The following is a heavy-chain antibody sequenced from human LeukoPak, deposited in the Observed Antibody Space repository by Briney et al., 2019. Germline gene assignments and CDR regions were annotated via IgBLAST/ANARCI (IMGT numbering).Heavy chain of an antibody. Sequence: GGSLRLSCAASGFTFSSYSMNWVRQAPGKGLEWVSSISSSSSYIYYADSVTGRFTISRDNAKNSLYLQMNSLRAEDTAVYYCARSCSSTSCLDYWGQGTLVTVSS. J-gene: IGHJ4*02. CDR3: ARSCSSTSCLDY. D-gene: IGHD2-2*01. V-gene: IGHV3-21*01. CDR1: GFTFSSYS. CDR2: ISSSSSYI.